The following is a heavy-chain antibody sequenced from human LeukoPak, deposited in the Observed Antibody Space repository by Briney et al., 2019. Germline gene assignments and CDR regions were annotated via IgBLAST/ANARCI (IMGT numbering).Heavy chain of an antibody. D-gene: IGHD1-26*01. Sequence: SETLSLTCTVSGGSISSSSYYWGWIRQPPGKGLEWIGSIYYSGSTYYNPSLKSRVTISVDTSKNQFSLKLSSVTAADTAVYYCSLRPKSLYSGSYDYWGQGTLVTVSS. V-gene: IGHV4-39*07. J-gene: IGHJ4*02. CDR1: GGSISSSSYY. CDR3: SLRPKSLYSGSYDY. CDR2: IYYSGST.